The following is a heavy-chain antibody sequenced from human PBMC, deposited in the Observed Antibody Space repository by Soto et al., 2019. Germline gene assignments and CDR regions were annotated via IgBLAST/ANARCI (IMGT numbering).Heavy chain of an antibody. CDR1: GFTFSNYG. D-gene: IGHD4-4*01. CDR2: VSYDGSNK. CDR3: AKDLGTTGPWGGMGV. Sequence: QVQLVESGGGVVQPGRFLRLSCAASGFTFSNYGMHWVRQAPGKGLEWVAVVSYDGSNKHYADSVKARFTISRDNSKNKLYLQMNSLRTEDTAVYYCAKDLGTTGPWGGMGVWGKGTTVTVSS. V-gene: IGHV3-30*18. J-gene: IGHJ6*04.